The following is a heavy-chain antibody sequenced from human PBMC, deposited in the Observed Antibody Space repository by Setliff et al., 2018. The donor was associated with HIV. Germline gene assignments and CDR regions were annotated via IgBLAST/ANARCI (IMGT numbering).Heavy chain of an antibody. Sequence: SETLSLTCTVSGGSTSSSSYYWGWIRQPPGKGLEWIGITYYRVSTYHNPSLKSRVTISVDTSKNQFSLTLTSVTAADTAVYYCASSGSGSYINWFGPWGQGTLVTVSS. J-gene: IGHJ5*02. CDR2: TYYRVST. V-gene: IGHV4-39*01. D-gene: IGHD3-10*01. CDR3: ASSGSGSYINWFGP. CDR1: GGSTSSSSYY.